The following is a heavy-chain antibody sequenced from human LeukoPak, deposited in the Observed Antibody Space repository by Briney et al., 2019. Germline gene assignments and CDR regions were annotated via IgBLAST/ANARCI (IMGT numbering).Heavy chain of an antibody. J-gene: IGHJ3*02. Sequence: GGSLRLSCTGSGFTFGDYAMSWFRQAPGKGLEWVGFIRSKAYGGTTDYAASVKGRFTISRDDSKSTAYLQMNSLKTEDTAVYYCTRGGSGSYGAFDIWGQGTLVTVSS. D-gene: IGHD1-26*01. V-gene: IGHV3-49*03. CDR1: GFTFGDYA. CDR2: IRSKAYGGTT. CDR3: TRGGSGSYGAFDI.